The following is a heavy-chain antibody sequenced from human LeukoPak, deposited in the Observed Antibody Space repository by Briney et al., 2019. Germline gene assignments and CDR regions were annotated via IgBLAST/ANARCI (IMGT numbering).Heavy chain of an antibody. Sequence: GESLKLSCEGSRYSFDSYAMTWVRQAPGKGLEWVSSINGGGDITYYAESVKGRFTVSRDNSKNTLFLQMNSLRAGDTAVFYCAKRYGDSTGWFFDFWGQGSLVTVSS. D-gene: IGHD6-13*01. CDR2: INGGGDIT. CDR3: AKRYGDSTGWFFDF. J-gene: IGHJ4*02. CDR1: RYSFDSYA. V-gene: IGHV3-23*01.